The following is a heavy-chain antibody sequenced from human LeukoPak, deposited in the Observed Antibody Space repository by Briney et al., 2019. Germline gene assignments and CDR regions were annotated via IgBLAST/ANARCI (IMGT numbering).Heavy chain of an antibody. Sequence: GGSLRLSCAASGFTFRIYAMSWVRQAPGKGLEWVSAISGSDGSTSYADSVKGRFSISRDNAENSPFLQMNSLKGEDTALYFCARERPAAASAFEIWGQGTRVTVSS. V-gene: IGHV3-23*01. J-gene: IGHJ3*02. CDR3: ARERPAAASAFEI. CDR2: ISGSDGST. D-gene: IGHD6-25*01. CDR1: GFTFRIYA.